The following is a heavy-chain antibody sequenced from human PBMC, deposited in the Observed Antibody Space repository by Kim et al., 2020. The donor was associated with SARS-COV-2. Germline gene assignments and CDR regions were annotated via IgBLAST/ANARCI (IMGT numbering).Heavy chain of an antibody. D-gene: IGHD1-26*01. CDR1: GFTFSSYA. J-gene: IGHJ6*02. CDR2: ISYDGSNK. CDR3: ARDLGRTTIYYGMDV. Sequence: GGSLRLSCAASGFTFSSYAMHWVRQAPGKGLEWVAVISYDGSNKYYADSVKGRFTISRDNSKNTLYLQMNSLRAEDTAVYYCARDLGRTTIYYGMDVWG. V-gene: IGHV3-30-3*01.